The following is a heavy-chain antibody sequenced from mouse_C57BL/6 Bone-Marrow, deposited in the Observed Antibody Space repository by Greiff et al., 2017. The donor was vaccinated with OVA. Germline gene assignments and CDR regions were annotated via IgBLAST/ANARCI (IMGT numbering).Heavy chain of an antibody. J-gene: IGHJ2*01. CDR1: GYTFTSYG. CDR3: ARGTAQATF. CDR2: IYPRSGNT. V-gene: IGHV1-81*01. D-gene: IGHD3-2*02. Sequence: VKLVESGAELARPGASVKLSCKASGYTFTSYGISWVKQRTGQGLEWIGEIYPRSGNTYYNEKFKGKATLTADKSSSTAYMELRSLTSEDSAVYFCARGTAQATFWGQGTTLTVSS.